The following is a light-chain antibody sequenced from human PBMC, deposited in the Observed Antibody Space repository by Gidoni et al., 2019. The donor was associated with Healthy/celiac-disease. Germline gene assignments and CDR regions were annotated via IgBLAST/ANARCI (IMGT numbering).Light chain of an antibody. V-gene: IGLV2-14*03. J-gene: IGLJ3*02. CDR2: DVS. CDR1: SSDVGGYNY. Sequence: SALTPPASVSGSPGQSITISCTGTSSDVGGYNYVSWYQQHPGKAPKLMIYDVSNRPSGVSNRFSGSKSGNTASLTISGLQAEDEADYYCSSYTSNSTRVFGGGTKLTVL. CDR3: SSYTSNSTRV.